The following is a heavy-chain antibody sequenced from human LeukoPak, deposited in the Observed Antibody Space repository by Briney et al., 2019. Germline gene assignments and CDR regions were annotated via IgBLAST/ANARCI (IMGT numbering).Heavy chain of an antibody. J-gene: IGHJ6*04. D-gene: IGHD6-25*01. CDR3: ARDRLEGYYYGMDV. CDR2: IYYSGST. CDR1: GGSSSSGDYY. Sequence: SETLSLTCTVSGGSSSSGDYYWSWIRQPPGTGLEWLGYIYYSGSTYYNPSLKSRVTISVDTSKNQFSLKLSSVTAADTAVYYCARDRLEGYYYGMDVWGKGTTVTVSS. V-gene: IGHV4-30-4*01.